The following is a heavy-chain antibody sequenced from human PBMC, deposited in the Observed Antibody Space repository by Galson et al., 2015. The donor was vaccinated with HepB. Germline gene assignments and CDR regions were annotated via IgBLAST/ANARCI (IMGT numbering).Heavy chain of an antibody. CDR1: GFTFSSYS. J-gene: IGHJ2*01. CDR2: INSRSDYI. CDR3: ARGYNYDFNWYFDL. D-gene: IGHD3-22*01. V-gene: IGHV3-21*01. Sequence: SLRLSCAASGFTFSSYSMNWVRLGPGKGLEWVSSINSRSDYIFYADSLQGRFTISRDNAKNPLYLQMSSLRAEDTAVYYCARGYNYDFNWYFDLWGRGTLVTVSS.